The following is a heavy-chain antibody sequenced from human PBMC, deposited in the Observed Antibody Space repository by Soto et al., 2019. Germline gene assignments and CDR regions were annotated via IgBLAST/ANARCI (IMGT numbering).Heavy chain of an antibody. CDR1: GFTIGDYA. CDR2: IRNNAYDGTT. J-gene: IGHJ6*02. V-gene: IGHV3-49*04. Sequence: PGGSLRLSCTSSGFTIGDYAMSLVRHAPRKGLEWVGFIRNNAYDGTTEYAASVKGRFIISGDDSKSIAYLQMNRLKTEDTAVYYWTRGYNYAYYGMGVWGQGTTGTVSS. D-gene: IGHD5-18*01. CDR3: TRGYNYAYYGMGV.